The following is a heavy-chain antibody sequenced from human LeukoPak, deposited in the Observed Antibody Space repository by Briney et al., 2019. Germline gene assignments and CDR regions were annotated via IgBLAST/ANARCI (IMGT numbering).Heavy chain of an antibody. CDR1: GYTFSSYD. Sequence: GASVKVSCKASGYTFSSYDINWVRQATGQGLEWMGWMNPNSGSTDYAQKFQGRVTMTRNTSISTAYMELSSLRSDDTAVYYCATGLHTTVTTRKEFGYWGQGTLVTVSS. D-gene: IGHD4-17*01. V-gene: IGHV1-8*01. CDR2: MNPNSGST. CDR3: ATGLHTTVTTRKEFGY. J-gene: IGHJ4*02.